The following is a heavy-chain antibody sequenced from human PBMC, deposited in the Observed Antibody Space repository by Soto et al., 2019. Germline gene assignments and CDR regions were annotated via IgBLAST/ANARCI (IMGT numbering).Heavy chain of an antibody. CDR2: IFSDNER. V-gene: IGHV2-26*01. J-gene: IGHJ6*02. CDR3: ARMNVDSYQFYYAMDV. CDR1: GFSLTTSKMG. D-gene: IGHD4-17*01. Sequence: QVTLKESGPALVKPTETLTLTCTVSGFSLTTSKMGVSWIRQPPGKALEGLAHIFSDNERSYSTSLQGRLTISKDTSGSQVVLSMTNVDPVDTATYYCARMNVDSYQFYYAMDVWGQGTTVTVSS.